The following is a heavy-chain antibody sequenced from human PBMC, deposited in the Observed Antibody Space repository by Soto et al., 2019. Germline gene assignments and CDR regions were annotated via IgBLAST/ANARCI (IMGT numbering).Heavy chain of an antibody. V-gene: IGHV1-18*04. CDR2: ISGYSGNA. CDR3: AKRTSGTTWGESDY. CDR1: GYIFSDYG. D-gene: IGHD3-16*01. J-gene: IGHJ4*02. Sequence: QGQVMQSGAEVKKPGDSVKVSCKTSGYIFSDYGINWVRQAPGQGLEWMGWISGYSGNANLAQKFQGRVTMTTDKSTRTAYMELRRLRSDYTAVYYCAKRTSGTTWGESDYWGQGTMVTVSS.